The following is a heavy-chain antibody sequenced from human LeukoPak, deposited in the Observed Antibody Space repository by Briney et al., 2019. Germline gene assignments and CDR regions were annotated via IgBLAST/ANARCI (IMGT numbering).Heavy chain of an antibody. CDR3: ARRWSSGYYYGTFQH. V-gene: IGHV4-59*12. CDR2: IYYSGST. D-gene: IGHD3-22*01. CDR1: GGSISRYY. J-gene: IGHJ1*01. Sequence: PSETLSLTCTVSGGSISRYYWSWIRQPPGKALERIGYIYYSGSTNYNPSLKSRVTISVHTSKNQFSLKLSSVTAADTAVYYCARRWSSGYYYGTFQHWGQGTLVTVSS.